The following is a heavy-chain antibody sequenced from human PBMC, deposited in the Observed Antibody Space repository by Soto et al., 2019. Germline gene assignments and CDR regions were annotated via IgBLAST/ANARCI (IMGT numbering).Heavy chain of an antibody. CDR1: SSPINSRYY. Sequence: SETLSLTCTVSSSPINSRYYWGWIRQTPGKGLEWVASIYHSGSTHYNPSLKSRATISVDTSNNQFSLRLSSVTAADTAIYYCERNTSGRNFDYCGQGTQVTVHS. CDR2: IYHSGST. V-gene: IGHV4-38-2*02. D-gene: IGHD6-19*01. J-gene: IGHJ4*02. CDR3: ERNTSGRNFDY.